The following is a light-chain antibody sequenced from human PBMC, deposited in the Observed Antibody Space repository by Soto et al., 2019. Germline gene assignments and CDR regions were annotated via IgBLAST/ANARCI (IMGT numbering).Light chain of an antibody. J-gene: IGLJ2*01. V-gene: IGLV4-69*01. CDR3: QTWGTAIHDVV. Sequence: QRVLTQSPSGSASLGASVKLTCTLSSGHSTYAIAWHQQQTEKGPRYLMKLNSDGSHSKGGGIPDRFSGSSSGAERHLTISSLQSEDEADYYCQTWGTAIHDVVFGGGTKVTVL. CDR1: SGHSTYA. CDR2: LNSDGSH.